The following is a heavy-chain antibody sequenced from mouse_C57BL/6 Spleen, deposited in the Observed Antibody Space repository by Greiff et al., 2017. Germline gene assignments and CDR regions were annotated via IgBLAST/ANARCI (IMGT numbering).Heavy chain of an antibody. Sequence: VKLLESGAELVRPGASVTLSCKASGYTFTDYEMHWVKQTPVHGLEWIGAIDPETGGTAYNQKFKGKAILTADKSSSTAYMELRSLTSEDSAVYYCTRSDDGYYLDYWGQGTTLTVSS. J-gene: IGHJ2*01. V-gene: IGHV1-15*01. CDR2: IDPETGGT. CDR1: GYTFTDYE. CDR3: TRSDDGYYLDY. D-gene: IGHD2-3*01.